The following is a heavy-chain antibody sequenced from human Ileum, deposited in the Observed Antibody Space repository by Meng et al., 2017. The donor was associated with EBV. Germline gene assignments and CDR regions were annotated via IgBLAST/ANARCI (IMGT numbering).Heavy chain of an antibody. CDR3: ARGVYGPTTRGREYFIP. Sequence: PRQWCSRVLMPSESLTVTGEVYGGSYNGLHWPCISQHPGKGLAWIGEINHSGSTNYYQSLKSRVIISVDTSKNQFSMNMSSVTAADTAVYYCARGVYGPTTRGREYFIPWGRGTLVTVSS. CDR2: INHSGST. D-gene: IGHD2-8*01. J-gene: IGHJ1*01. CDR1: GGSYNGLH. V-gene: IGHV4-34*01.